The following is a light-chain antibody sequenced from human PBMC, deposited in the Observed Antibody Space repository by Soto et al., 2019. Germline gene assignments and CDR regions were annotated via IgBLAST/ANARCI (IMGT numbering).Light chain of an antibody. CDR1: QSISSW. CDR3: QQYNSYPWT. CDR2: DGS. Sequence: DIQMTQSPSTLSASVGDRVTITCRASQSISSWLAWYQQKPGKAPKLLIYDGSSLESGVPSRFSGSGPGTEFTLTISSLQPDDFATYYCQQYNSYPWTFGQGTKVDIK. V-gene: IGKV1-5*01. J-gene: IGKJ1*01.